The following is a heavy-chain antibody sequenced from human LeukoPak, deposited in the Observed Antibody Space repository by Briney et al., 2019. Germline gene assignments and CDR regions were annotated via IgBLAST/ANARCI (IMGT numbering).Heavy chain of an antibody. CDR3: AKDMPLTMVRGVVDAFDI. D-gene: IGHD3-10*01. CDR1: GFTFSSYW. Sequence: GGSLRLSCAASGFTFSSYWMSWVRQAPGKGLEWVAFIRYDGSNKYYADSVKGRFTISRDNSKNTLYLQMNSLRAEDTAVYYCAKDMPLTMVRGVVDAFDIWGQGTMVTVSS. V-gene: IGHV3-30*02. CDR2: IRYDGSNK. J-gene: IGHJ3*02.